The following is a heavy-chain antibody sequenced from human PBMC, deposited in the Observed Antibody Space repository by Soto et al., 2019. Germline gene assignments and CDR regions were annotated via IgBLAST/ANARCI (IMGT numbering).Heavy chain of an antibody. CDR1: GGSISSGGYY. Sequence: QVQLQESGPGLVEPSQTLSLTCTVSGGSISSGGYYWSWIRQHPGKGLEWIGYIYYSGSTYYNPPLRSRITISVDTSKNQFSLNLNSVTAADTAVYYCARRKQNYYSMHVWGQGTTVTVAS. CDR3: ARRKQNYYSMHV. CDR2: IYYSGST. J-gene: IGHJ6*02. V-gene: IGHV4-31*03.